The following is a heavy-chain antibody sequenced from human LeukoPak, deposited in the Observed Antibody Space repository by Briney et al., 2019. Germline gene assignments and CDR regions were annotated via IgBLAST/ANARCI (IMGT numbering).Heavy chain of an antibody. V-gene: IGHV4-34*01. CDR2: INHSRST. CDR1: GGSFSGYY. Sequence: SGTLSLTCAVYGGSFSGYYWSWIRQPPGKGLEWIGEINHSRSTNYNPSLKSRVTISVDTSKNQFSLKLSSVTAADTAVYYCASRMTWGQGTLVTVSS. J-gene: IGHJ4*02. CDR3: ASRMT. D-gene: IGHD2-15*01.